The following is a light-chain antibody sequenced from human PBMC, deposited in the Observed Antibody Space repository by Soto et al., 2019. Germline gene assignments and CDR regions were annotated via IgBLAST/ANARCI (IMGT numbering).Light chain of an antibody. CDR3: SSWDGSLNAYV. J-gene: IGLJ1*01. CDR1: SSNIGNNI. V-gene: IGLV1-44*01. Sequence: QSALTQPPSASGTPGQRDTISCSGSSSNIGNNIVHWYQQLPGTAPKLLVYSNSQRPTGVPDRISGSKSGTSASLAIRGIQSEDEGHYYCSSWDGSLNAYVFGTGTKVTVL. CDR2: SNS.